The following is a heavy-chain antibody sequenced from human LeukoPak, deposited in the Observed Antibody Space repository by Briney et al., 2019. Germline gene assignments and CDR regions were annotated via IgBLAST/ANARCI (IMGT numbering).Heavy chain of an antibody. V-gene: IGHV1-69*05. J-gene: IGHJ4*02. CDR3: STDPGGGVATIVDY. CDR1: GRTFRSYA. CDR2: LIPIFGTA. D-gene: IGHD5-12*01. Sequence: SVKVSCKASGRTFRSYAISWVRQAPGQGLEWMGGLIPIFGTAHYAQKLQGRVTITTDESTSTAYIDVSSLTSEDTAVLFCSTDPGGGVATIVDYWGQGTLVTVTS.